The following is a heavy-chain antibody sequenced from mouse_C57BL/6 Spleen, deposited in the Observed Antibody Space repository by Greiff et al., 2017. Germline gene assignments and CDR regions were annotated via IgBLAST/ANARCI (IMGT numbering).Heavy chain of an antibody. V-gene: IGHV1-63*01. J-gene: IGHJ3*01. CDR3: ARYGDYGSSFFAY. CDR2: IYPGGGYT. CDR1: GYTFTNYW. Sequence: QVQLQQSGAELVRPGTSVKMSCKASGYTFTNYWIGWAKQRPGHGLEWIGDIYPGGGYTNYNEKFKGKATLTADKSSSTAYMQFSSLTSEDSAIXYCARYGDYGSSFFAYWGQGTLVTVSA. D-gene: IGHD1-1*01.